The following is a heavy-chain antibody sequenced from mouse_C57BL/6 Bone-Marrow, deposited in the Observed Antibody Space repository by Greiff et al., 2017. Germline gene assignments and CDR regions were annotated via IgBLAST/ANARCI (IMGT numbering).Heavy chain of an antibody. Sequence: VQLQQPGAELVRPGSSVKLSCKASGYTFTSYWMHWVKQRPIQGLEWIGNIDPSDSDTHYNQKFKDKATLTVDKSSSTAYMQLSSLTSEDSAVYYCARSDPIRGYFDYWGQGTTLTVSS. V-gene: IGHV1-52*01. CDR1: GYTFTSYW. CDR2: IDPSDSDT. J-gene: IGHJ2*01. CDR3: ARSDPIRGYFDY. D-gene: IGHD1-1*01.